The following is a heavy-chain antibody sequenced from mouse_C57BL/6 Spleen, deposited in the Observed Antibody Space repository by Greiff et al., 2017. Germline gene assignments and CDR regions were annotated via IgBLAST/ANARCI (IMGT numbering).Heavy chain of an antibody. V-gene: IGHV8-12*01. CDR2: IYWDDDK. Sequence: QVTLKVSGPGILQSSQTLSLTCSFSGFSLSTSGMGVSWIRQPSGKGLEWLAHIYWDDDKRYNPSLKSRLTISTDTSRNQVFLKITSVDTADTATYYCARRGWLLRDDWYFDVWGTGTTVTVSS. D-gene: IGHD2-3*01. CDR3: ARRGWLLRDDWYFDV. CDR1: GFSLSTSGMG. J-gene: IGHJ1*03.